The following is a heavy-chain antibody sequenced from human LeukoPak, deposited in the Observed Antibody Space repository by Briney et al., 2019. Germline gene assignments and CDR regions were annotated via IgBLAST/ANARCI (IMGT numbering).Heavy chain of an antibody. D-gene: IGHD2-2*01. Sequence: SETLSLTCAVYGGSFSGYYWSWIRQPPGKGLEWIGEINHSGSTNYNPSLKSRVTISVDTSKNQFSLKLSSVTAADMAVYYCARRRVVPAARRGYFDYWGQGTLVTVSS. CDR2: INHSGST. CDR1: GGSFSGYY. CDR3: ARRRVVPAARRGYFDY. V-gene: IGHV4-34*01. J-gene: IGHJ4*02.